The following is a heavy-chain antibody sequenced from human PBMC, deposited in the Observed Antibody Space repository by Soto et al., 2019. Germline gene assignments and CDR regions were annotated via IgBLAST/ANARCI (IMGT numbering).Heavy chain of an antibody. J-gene: IGHJ6*02. CDR3: ARSVGTYYSYYGMDV. CDR2: INPSGGST. V-gene: IGHV1-46*01. CDR1: GYTFTSYY. Sequence: GASVKVSCKASGYTFTSYYMHWVRQAPGQGLEWMGIINPSGGSTSYAQKFQGRVTMTRDTSTSTVYMELSSLRSEDTAVYYCARSVGTYYSYYGMDVWGQGTTVTVSS. D-gene: IGHD1-1*01.